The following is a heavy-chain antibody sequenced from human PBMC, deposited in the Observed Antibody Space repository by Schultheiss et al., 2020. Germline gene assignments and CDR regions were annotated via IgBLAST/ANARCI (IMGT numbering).Heavy chain of an antibody. J-gene: IGHJ3*02. CDR3: ARVGGGDAFDI. V-gene: IGHV4-30-2*01. D-gene: IGHD3-10*01. CDR1: GGSISSGGYS. CDR2: IYHSGST. Sequence: SATLSLTCTVSGGSISSGGYSWSWIRQPPGKGLEWIGYIYHSGSTNYNPSLKSRVTISVDTSKNQFSLKLSSVTAADTAVYYCARVGGGDAFDIWGQGTMVNV.